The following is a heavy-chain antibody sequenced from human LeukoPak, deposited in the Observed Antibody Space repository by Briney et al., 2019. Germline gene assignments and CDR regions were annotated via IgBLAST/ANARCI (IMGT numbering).Heavy chain of an antibody. CDR2: MNPNSGNT. CDR3: ARAPPPTPGYYYGMDV. J-gene: IGHJ6*02. CDR1: GYTFTSYD. Sequence: ASVKVSCKASGYTFTSYDINWVRQATGQGLEWMGWMNPNSGNTGYAQKFQGRVTMTRNTSKSAAYMELSSLRSEDTAVYYCARAPPPTPGYYYGMDVWGQGTTVTVSS. V-gene: IGHV1-8*01. D-gene: IGHD2-15*01.